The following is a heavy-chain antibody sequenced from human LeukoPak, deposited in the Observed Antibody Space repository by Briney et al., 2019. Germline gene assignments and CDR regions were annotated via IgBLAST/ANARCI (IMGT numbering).Heavy chain of an antibody. CDR1: GFTFSDYS. Sequence: GGSLRLSCAASGFTFSDYSMHWVRQAPGKGLEWGTIISYDGYKKYYAASVKGRFTISRDNSKNMLYLQMNSLRPEDTAVYYCAREPEAEEEGLSTWGQGTLVTVSS. CDR2: ISYDGYKK. J-gene: IGHJ5*02. D-gene: IGHD6-19*01. CDR3: AREPEAEEEGLST. V-gene: IGHV3-30-3*01.